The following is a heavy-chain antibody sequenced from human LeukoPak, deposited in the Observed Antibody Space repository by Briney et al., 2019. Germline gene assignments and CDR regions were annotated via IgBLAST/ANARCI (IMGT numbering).Heavy chain of an antibody. J-gene: IGHJ3*02. CDR2: ISWNSGSI. V-gene: IGHV3-9*01. CDR3: AKDNDSSGLGRAFDI. CDR1: GFTFDDYA. Sequence: PGGSLRLSCAASGFTFDDYAMHWVRHAPGKGLEWVSGISWNSGSIGYADSVKGRFTISRDNAKNSLYLQMNSLRAEDTALYYCAKDNDSSGLGRAFDIWGQGTMVTVSS. D-gene: IGHD3-22*01.